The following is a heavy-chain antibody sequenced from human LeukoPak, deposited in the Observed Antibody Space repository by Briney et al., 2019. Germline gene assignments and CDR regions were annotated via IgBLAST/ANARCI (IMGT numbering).Heavy chain of an antibody. Sequence: GGSLRLSCAASGFTFSSYAMSWVRQAPGKGLEWVSAISGSGGSTYYADSVKGRVTISRDNSKNTLYLQMNSLRAEDTAVYYCAKIFQSSSWFDLDYWGQGTLVTVSS. D-gene: IGHD6-13*01. V-gene: IGHV3-23*01. CDR3: AKIFQSSSWFDLDY. J-gene: IGHJ4*02. CDR1: GFTFSSYA. CDR2: ISGSGGST.